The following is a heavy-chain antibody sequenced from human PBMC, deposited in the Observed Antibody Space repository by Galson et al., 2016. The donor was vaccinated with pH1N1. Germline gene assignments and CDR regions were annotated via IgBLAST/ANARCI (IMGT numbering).Heavy chain of an antibody. Sequence: SLRLSCAASGFPFSGYWMHWVRQAPGKGLVWVARIDNDGRGTSHADSVRGRFAISRDNAENMLYLHMNSLRTDDTAVYYCARDWWGIDYWGQGALVSVSS. CDR3: ARDWWGIDY. D-gene: IGHD2-15*01. CDR2: IDNDGRGT. J-gene: IGHJ4*02. CDR1: GFPFSGYW. V-gene: IGHV3-74*01.